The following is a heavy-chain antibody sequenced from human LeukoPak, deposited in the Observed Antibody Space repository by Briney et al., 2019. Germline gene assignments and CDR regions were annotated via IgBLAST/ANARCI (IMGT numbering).Heavy chain of an antibody. CDR1: GFTFSNYW. J-gene: IGHJ4*02. V-gene: IGHV3-74*01. CDR2: ISRDGSST. D-gene: IGHD1-26*01. CDR3: ARGMGGGWDGGLDY. Sequence: PGGSLRLSCAASGFTFSNYWMNWVRQAPGKGLVWVSRISRDGSSTSYADSVKGQFTISRDNAKNTLYLQMNSLRAEDTALYHGARGMGGGWDGGLDYWGQGTLVTVSS.